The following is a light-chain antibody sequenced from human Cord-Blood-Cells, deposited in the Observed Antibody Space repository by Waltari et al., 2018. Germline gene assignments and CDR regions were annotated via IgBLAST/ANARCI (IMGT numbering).Light chain of an antibody. V-gene: IGLV2-14*01. Sequence: QSALTQPASVSGSPGQSITISCTGTSSDVGGYNYVSWYQQHPGKAPKLMMYDVSKRPSGVSNRFSGSKSGNTASLTISGLQAEDEADYYCSSYTSSSRVFGGGTKLTVL. CDR1: SSDVGGYNY. CDR2: DVS. J-gene: IGLJ3*02. CDR3: SSYTSSSRV.